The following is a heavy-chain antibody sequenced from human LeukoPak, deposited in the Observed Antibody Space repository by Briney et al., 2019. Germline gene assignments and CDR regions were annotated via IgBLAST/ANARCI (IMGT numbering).Heavy chain of an antibody. V-gene: IGHV4-34*01. J-gene: IGHJ3*02. Sequence: SETLSLTCAVYGGSFSGYYWSWIRQPPGKGLEWIGEINHSGSTNYNPSLKSRVTVSVGTSKNQFSLKLSSVTAADTAVYYCARDRKNYGVVDENAFDIWGQGTMVTVSS. CDR1: GGSFSGYY. CDR3: ARDRKNYGVVDENAFDI. D-gene: IGHD4-17*01. CDR2: INHSGST.